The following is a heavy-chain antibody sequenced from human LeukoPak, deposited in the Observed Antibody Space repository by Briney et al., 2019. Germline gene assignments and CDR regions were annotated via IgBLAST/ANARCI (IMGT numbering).Heavy chain of an antibody. D-gene: IGHD6-13*01. Sequence: IGYIYYSLNTNYNPSLNTRVTISVDTSKNQFSLKLSSVTAADTAVYYCATGSDRQQLDDWGQGTLVTVSS. CDR3: ATGSDRQQLDD. J-gene: IGHJ4*02. CDR2: IYYSLNT. V-gene: IGHV4-59*09.